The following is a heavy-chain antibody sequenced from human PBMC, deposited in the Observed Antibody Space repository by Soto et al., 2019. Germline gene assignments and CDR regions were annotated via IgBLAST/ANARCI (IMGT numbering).Heavy chain of an antibody. CDR3: ARVLVTYGGIMVPYNWFDT. CDR1: GESFSGYH. Sequence: SETLSLTCAVFGESFSGYHWTWIRQSTGKXLEWIGEINLSGNTNYNPSLKSRVTISIDTPKKQFSLKLTSVTAADTAIYYCARVLVTYGGIMVPYNWFDTWGQGNLVTVSS. D-gene: IGHD3-16*01. V-gene: IGHV4-34*01. CDR2: INLSGNT. J-gene: IGHJ5*02.